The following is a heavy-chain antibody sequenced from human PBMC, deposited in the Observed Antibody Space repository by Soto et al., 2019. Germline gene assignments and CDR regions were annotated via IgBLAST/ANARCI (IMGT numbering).Heavy chain of an antibody. Sequence: SVKVSCKVSGYTLTELSMHWVRQAPGKGLEWMGGFDPEDGETIYAQKFQGRVTMTEDTSTDTAYMELSSLRSEDTAVYYCATDQLVLRGPETPPDYYGMDVWGQGTTVTVSS. D-gene: IGHD1-1*01. V-gene: IGHV1-24*01. J-gene: IGHJ6*02. CDR1: GYTLTELS. CDR3: ATDQLVLRGPETPPDYYGMDV. CDR2: FDPEDGET.